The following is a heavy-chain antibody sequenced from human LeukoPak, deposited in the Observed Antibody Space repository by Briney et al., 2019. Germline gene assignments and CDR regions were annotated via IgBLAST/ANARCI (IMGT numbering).Heavy chain of an antibody. Sequence: ASVKVSCKASGYTFTSYAMNWVRQAPGQGLEWMGWINTNTGNPTYAQGFTGRFVFSLDTSVSTAYLQISSLKAEDTAVYYCARDQDVYYDSNPYYFDYWGQGTLVTVSS. J-gene: IGHJ4*02. D-gene: IGHD3-22*01. CDR3: ARDQDVYYDSNPYYFDY. CDR2: INTNTGNP. CDR1: GYTFTSYA. V-gene: IGHV7-4-1*02.